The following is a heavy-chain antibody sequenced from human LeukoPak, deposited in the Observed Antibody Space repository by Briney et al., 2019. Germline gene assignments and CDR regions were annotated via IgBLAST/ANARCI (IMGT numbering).Heavy chain of an antibody. Sequence: GGSLRLSCAASGFTFSSYAMHWVRQAPGKGLEWVAVISYDGSNKYYADSVKGRFTISRDNSKNTLYLQMNSLRAEDTAVYYCARDLGGYGGNSVDAFDIWGQGTMVTVSS. V-gene: IGHV3-30-3*01. CDR1: GFTFSSYA. J-gene: IGHJ3*02. CDR3: ARDLGGYGGNSVDAFDI. D-gene: IGHD4-23*01. CDR2: ISYDGSNK.